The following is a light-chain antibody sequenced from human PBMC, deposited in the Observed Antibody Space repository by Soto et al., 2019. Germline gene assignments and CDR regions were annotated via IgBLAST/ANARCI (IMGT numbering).Light chain of an antibody. V-gene: IGKV3-20*01. CDR3: QQYGRT. Sequence: ELVLTQSPGTLSLSPGARATLSCRASQSVGNKDLAWYQQKPGQAPRLLIYGASNRATGIPDTFTGSGSGTDFPLTISRLQPKDFAVYYCQQYGRTFGQGTKVEIK. CDR1: QSVGNKD. J-gene: IGKJ1*01. CDR2: GAS.